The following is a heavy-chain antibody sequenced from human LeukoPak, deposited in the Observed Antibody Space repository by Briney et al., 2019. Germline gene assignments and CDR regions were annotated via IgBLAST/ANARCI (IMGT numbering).Heavy chain of an antibody. V-gene: IGHV4-39*07. CDR3: ARASSTHYYYMDV. CDR1: GGSISSSSYY. Sequence: NPSETLSLTCTVSGGSISSSSYYWGWIRQPPGKGLEWIGSIYYSGSTYYNPSLKSRVTISVDTSKNQFSLKLSSVTAADTAVYYCARASSTHYYYMDVWGKGTTVTISS. D-gene: IGHD6-13*01. CDR2: IYYSGST. J-gene: IGHJ6*03.